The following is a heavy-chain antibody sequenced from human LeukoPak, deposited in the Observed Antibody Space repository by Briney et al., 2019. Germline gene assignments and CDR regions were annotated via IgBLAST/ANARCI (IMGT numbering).Heavy chain of an antibody. Sequence: ASVKVSCKASGYTFTSYDINWVRQATGQGLEWMGWMNPNSGNTGYAQKFKGRVTMTRNTSISTAYMELSSLRSEDTAVYYCASIAPSRWPYYYYYMDVWGKGTTVTVSS. J-gene: IGHJ6*03. D-gene: IGHD4-23*01. CDR1: GYTFTSYD. CDR2: MNPNSGNT. CDR3: ASIAPSRWPYYYYYMDV. V-gene: IGHV1-8*01.